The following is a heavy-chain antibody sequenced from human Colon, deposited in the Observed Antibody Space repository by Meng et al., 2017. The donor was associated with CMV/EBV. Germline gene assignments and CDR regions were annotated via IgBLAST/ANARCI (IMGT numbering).Heavy chain of an antibody. Sequence: GGSLRLSCAASGFTFSTYAMAWVRQVPGKGLEWVSSIIDNGGSRYYADSVKGRFTISRDNSKNTFYLQINSLSAEDTAVYYCASLGYCIGSACQRHRDFDFWGQGTLVTVSS. V-gene: IGHV3-23*01. J-gene: IGHJ4*02. CDR2: IIDNGGSR. CDR3: ASLGYCIGSACQRHRDFDF. D-gene: IGHD2-15*01. CDR1: GFTFSTYA.